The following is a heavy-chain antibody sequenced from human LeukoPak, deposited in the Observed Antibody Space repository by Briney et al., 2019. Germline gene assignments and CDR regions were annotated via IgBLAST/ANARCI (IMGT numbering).Heavy chain of an antibody. D-gene: IGHD3-10*01. CDR3: ARGGHYYGDHDAFDI. Sequence: PGGSLRLSCAASGFTFSTYGMSWVRQAPGKGLEWVAVISYDGSNKYYADSVKGRFTISRDNSKNTLYLQMNSLRAEDTAVYYCARGGHYYGDHDAFDIWGQGTMVTVSS. CDR1: GFTFSTYG. V-gene: IGHV3-30*03. J-gene: IGHJ3*02. CDR2: ISYDGSNK.